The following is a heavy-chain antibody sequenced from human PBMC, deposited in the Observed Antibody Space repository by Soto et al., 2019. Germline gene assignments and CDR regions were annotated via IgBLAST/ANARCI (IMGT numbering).Heavy chain of an antibody. CDR1: GGSISSGGYS. CDR3: ARSPYYDILTATNWFDP. J-gene: IGHJ5*02. Sequence: SETLSLTCAVSGGSISSGGYSWSWIRQPPGKGLEWIGYIYHSGSTYYNPSLKSRVTISVDRSKNQFSLKLSSVTAADTAVYYCARSPYYDILTATNWFDPWGQGTLVTVSS. CDR2: IYHSGST. D-gene: IGHD3-9*01. V-gene: IGHV4-30-2*01.